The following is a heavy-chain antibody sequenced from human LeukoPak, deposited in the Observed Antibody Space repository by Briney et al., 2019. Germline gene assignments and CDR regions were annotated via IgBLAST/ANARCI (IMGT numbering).Heavy chain of an antibody. CDR1: GGSISSGGYY. Sequence: SETLSLTCTVSGGSISSGGYYWSWIRQPPGKGLEWIGYIYHSGSTYYNPSLKSRVTISVDRSYTQFSLKLSSVTAADTAVYYCARGRGPGYCSSTSCYDGMDVWGQGTTVTVSS. CDR3: ARGRGPGYCSSTSCYDGMDV. D-gene: IGHD2-2*01. J-gene: IGHJ6*02. CDR2: IYHSGST. V-gene: IGHV4-30-2*01.